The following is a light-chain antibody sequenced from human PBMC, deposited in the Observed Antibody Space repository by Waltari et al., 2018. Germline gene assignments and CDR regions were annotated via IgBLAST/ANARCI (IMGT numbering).Light chain of an antibody. Sequence: QSVLTQPPSVSGAPGPRATIPCTGSSPNIGAGYDVHWYQQFPGTAPKLLIYHNSNRPSGVPDRFSGSKSGTSASLAITGLLAEDEADYYCQSFDSSLNAVLFGGGTKLTVL. V-gene: IGLV1-40*01. CDR2: HNS. CDR1: SPNIGAGYD. CDR3: QSFDSSLNAVL. J-gene: IGLJ2*01.